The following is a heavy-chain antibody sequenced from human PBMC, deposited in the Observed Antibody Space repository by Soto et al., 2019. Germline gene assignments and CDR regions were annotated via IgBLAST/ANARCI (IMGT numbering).Heavy chain of an antibody. CDR1: GGSISSSSYY. D-gene: IGHD4-17*01. J-gene: IGHJ4*02. CDR3: ARHKSRGDYEVDFDY. CDR2: IYYSGST. V-gene: IGHV4-39*01. Sequence: QLQLQESGSGLVEPSETLSLTCSVSGGSISSSSYYWGWIRQPPGKGLEWIGSIYYSGSTYYNPSLKSRVTISVDTSKNQFSLKLSSVTAADTAVYYCARHKSRGDYEVDFDYCGQGTLVTVSS.